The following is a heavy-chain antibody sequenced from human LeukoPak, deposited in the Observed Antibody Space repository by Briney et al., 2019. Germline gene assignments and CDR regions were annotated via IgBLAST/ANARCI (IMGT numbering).Heavy chain of an antibody. CDR1: GGTFNSYA. Sequence: ASVKVSCKASGGTFNSYAISWVRQAPGQGLEWMGGIIPIFATANYAQKFQGRVTITADESTSTAYMELSSPRSEDTAVYYCARGPMSSSSLYFDYWGQGTLVTVSS. V-gene: IGHV1-69*13. J-gene: IGHJ4*02. CDR2: IIPIFATA. D-gene: IGHD6-13*01. CDR3: ARGPMSSSSLYFDY.